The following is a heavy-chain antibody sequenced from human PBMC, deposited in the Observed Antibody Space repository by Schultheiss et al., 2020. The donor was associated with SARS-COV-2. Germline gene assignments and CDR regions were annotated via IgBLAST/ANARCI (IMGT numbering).Heavy chain of an antibody. CDR2: VSHTGNT. D-gene: IGHD1-7*01. CDR1: NGSIGRHP. J-gene: IGHJ6*02. V-gene: IGHV4-59*11. CDR3: ARDLELPVSHNTYYGMDV. Sequence: SETLSLTCSVSNGSIGRHPWTWIRQSPGKGLEWIGDVSHTGNTKFNPSLKSRVSMSVDTSKNQFSLKLSSVTAADTAVYYCARDLELPVSHNTYYGMDVWGQGTTVTVSS.